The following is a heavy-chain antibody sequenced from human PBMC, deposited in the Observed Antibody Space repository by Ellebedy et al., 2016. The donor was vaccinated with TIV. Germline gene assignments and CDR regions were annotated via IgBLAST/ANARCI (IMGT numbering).Heavy chain of an antibody. CDR2: INPSGGST. CDR1: GGTFSSYA. Sequence: ASVKVSXXASGGTFSSYAISWVRQAPGQGLEWMGIINPSGGSTSYAQKFQGRVTMTRDTSTSTVYMELSSLRSEDTAVYYCARDRRVVPAATQLYFYYYMDVWGKGTTVTVSS. V-gene: IGHV1-46*01. J-gene: IGHJ6*03. D-gene: IGHD2-2*01. CDR3: ARDRRVVPAATQLYFYYYMDV.